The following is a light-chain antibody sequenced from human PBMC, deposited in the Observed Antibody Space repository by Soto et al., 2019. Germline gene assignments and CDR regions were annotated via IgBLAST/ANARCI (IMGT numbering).Light chain of an antibody. CDR2: SDS. Sequence: QSVLSQEPSVPGTPGQRVAMACSGGNSNIGKNSVNWYRQVPGTAPQLLIYSDSLRSFGIPDRFSASKSDTSASLAIDGLQSDDEALYFCAAWDDSLNGLVFGGGTQLTVL. CDR1: NSNIGKNS. CDR3: AAWDDSLNGLV. V-gene: IGLV1-44*01. J-gene: IGLJ7*01.